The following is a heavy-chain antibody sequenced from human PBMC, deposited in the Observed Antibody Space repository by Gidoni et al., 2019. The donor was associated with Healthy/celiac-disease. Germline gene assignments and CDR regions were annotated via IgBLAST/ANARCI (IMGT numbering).Heavy chain of an antibody. CDR2: ISYDGSNT. CDR3: ARDGQNDAFDI. V-gene: IGHV3-30-3*01. CDR1: GFTFSSYA. Sequence: QVQLVESGGGVVQPGRSLRRSLAASGFTFSSYAMHWVRQAPGKGLEWVAVISYDGSNTYYADSVKGRFTISRDNSKNTLYLQMNSLRAEDTAVYYCARDGQNDAFDIWGQGTMVTVSS. J-gene: IGHJ3*02.